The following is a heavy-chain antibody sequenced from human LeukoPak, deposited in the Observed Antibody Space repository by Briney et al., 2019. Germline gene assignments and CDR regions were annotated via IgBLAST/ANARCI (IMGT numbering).Heavy chain of an antibody. Sequence: SVKVSCKASGGTFYIYAINWVRQAPGQGLEWMGGIIPMSATATYAQKFQGRVTITTDDSTRTTYVELSSLRSEDTAVYFCATYGGNTAEYFQHWGQGTLVTVSS. CDR3: ATYGGNTAEYFQH. D-gene: IGHD4-23*01. J-gene: IGHJ1*01. CDR2: IIPMSATA. CDR1: GGTFYIYA. V-gene: IGHV1-69*05.